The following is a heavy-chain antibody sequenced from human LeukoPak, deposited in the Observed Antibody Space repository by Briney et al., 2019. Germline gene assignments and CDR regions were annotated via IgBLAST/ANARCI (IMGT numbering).Heavy chain of an antibody. D-gene: IGHD2-2*01. CDR3: ARRILIGYQFYYFDY. CDR2: IYYSGST. CDR1: GGSISSGDYY. J-gene: IGHJ4*02. V-gene: IGHV4-30-4*01. Sequence: SQTLSLTCTVSGGSISSGDYYWSWIRQPPGKGLEWIGYIYYSGSTYYNPSLKSRVTISVDTSKNQFSLKLSSVTAADTAVYYCARRILIGYQFYYFDYWGQGTLVTVSS.